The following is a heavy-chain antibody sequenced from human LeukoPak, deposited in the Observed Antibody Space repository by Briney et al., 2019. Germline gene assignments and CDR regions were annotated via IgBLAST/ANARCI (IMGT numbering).Heavy chain of an antibody. Sequence: GGSLRLSCAASGFTFNNYAMSWVRQAPGKGLEWVSGISGSGGSTYYADSVKGRFTVSRDNFKNTLFLQVNSLRAEDTAVYYCAKVSDYSYYYYMDVWGKGTTVTVSS. J-gene: IGHJ6*03. V-gene: IGHV3-23*01. CDR2: ISGSGGST. CDR3: AKVSDYSYYYYMDV. CDR1: GFTFNNYA.